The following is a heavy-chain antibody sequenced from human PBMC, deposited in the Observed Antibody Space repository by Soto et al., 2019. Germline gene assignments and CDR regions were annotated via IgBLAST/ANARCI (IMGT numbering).Heavy chain of an antibody. J-gene: IGHJ6*02. V-gene: IGHV3-23*01. CDR2: ISGSGGST. CDR3: AKGIVGATIGPMDV. D-gene: IGHD1-26*01. CDR1: GFTFSSYA. Sequence: LRLSCAASGFTFSSYAMSWVRQAPGKGLEWVSAISGSGGSTYYADSVKGRFTISRDNSKNTLYLQMNSLRAEDTAVYYCAKGIVGATIGPMDVWGQGTTVTVSS.